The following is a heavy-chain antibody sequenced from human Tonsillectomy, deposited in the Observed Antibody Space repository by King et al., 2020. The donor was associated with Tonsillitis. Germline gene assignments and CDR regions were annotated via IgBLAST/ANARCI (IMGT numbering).Heavy chain of an antibody. D-gene: IGHD5-18*01. Sequence: EVQLVESGGGLVKPGGSLRLSCVASGFTFSSFSMNWVRQAPGKGLEWVSSISSSSTYIKYAESVKGRFIISRDNAENSVYLQMNTLRAEDTAVYYCATVTYSYSPVTWGQGTLVSVSS. CDR1: GFTFSSFS. V-gene: IGHV3-21*06. J-gene: IGHJ4*02. CDR2: ISSSSTYI. CDR3: ATVTYSYSPVT.